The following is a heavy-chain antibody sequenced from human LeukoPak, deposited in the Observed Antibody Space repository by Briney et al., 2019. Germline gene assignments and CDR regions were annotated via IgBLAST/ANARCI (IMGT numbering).Heavy chain of an antibody. D-gene: IGHD2-21*02. CDR2: IYSGGST. CDR3: AAGRVVVVTANDAFDX. CDR1: GFTFSSYW. J-gene: IGHJ3*02. V-gene: IGHV3-53*01. Sequence: GGSLRLSCAASGFTFSSYWMSWVRQAPGKGLEWVSVIYSGGSTYYADSVKGRFTISRDNSKNTLYLQMNSLRAEDTAVYYCAAGRVVVVTANDAFDXXXXGTMVTVSS.